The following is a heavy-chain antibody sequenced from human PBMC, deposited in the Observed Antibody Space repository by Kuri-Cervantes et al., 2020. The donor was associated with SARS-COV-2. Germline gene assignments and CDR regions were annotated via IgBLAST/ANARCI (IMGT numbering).Heavy chain of an antibody. J-gene: IGHJ4*02. Sequence: GGSLRLSCAASGFTFSSYSMNWVRQAPGKGLEWVSYISSSSSTIYYADSVKGRFTISRDNAKNSLYLQMNSLRAEDTAVYYCARDLPWFAKPKDIVVVVAAPLAEDYWGQGTLVTVSS. CDR1: GFTFSSYS. CDR3: ARDLPWFAKPKDIVVVVAAPLAEDY. D-gene: IGHD2-15*01. V-gene: IGHV3-48*01. CDR2: ISSSSSTI.